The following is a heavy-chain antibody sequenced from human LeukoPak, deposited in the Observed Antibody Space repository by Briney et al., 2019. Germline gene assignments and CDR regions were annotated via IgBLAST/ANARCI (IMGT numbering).Heavy chain of an antibody. J-gene: IGHJ4*02. CDR3: AKEPHMLTGYYTDYFDY. Sequence: GSLRLSCTVSRFTVSSNSMSWVRQAPGKGLEWVSFIYSDNTHYSDSVKGRFTISRDNSKNTLYLQMNSLRAEDTAVYFCAKEPHMLTGYYTDYFDYWGQGTLVTVSS. CDR2: IYSDNT. D-gene: IGHD3-9*01. V-gene: IGHV3-53*01. CDR1: RFTVSSNS.